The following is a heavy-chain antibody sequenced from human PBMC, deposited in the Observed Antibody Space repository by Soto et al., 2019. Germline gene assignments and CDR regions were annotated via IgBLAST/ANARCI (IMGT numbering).Heavy chain of an antibody. CDR3: AGYDPNYYDSSGYYYGPSFDY. Sequence: SETLSLTCTVSGGSISSYYWSWIRQPPGKGLEWIGYIYYSGSTYYNPSLKSRVTISVDTSKNQFSLKLSSVTAADTAVYYCAGYDPNYYDSSGYYYGPSFDYWGQGTLVTVSS. V-gene: IGHV4-59*12. CDR2: IYYSGST. D-gene: IGHD3-22*01. J-gene: IGHJ4*02. CDR1: GGSISSYY.